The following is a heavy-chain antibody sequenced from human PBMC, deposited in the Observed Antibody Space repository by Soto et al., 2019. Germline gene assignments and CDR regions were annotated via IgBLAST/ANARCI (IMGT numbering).Heavy chain of an antibody. CDR2: INPSGGST. D-gene: IGHD3-3*01. CDR1: GYTFTSYY. V-gene: IGHV1-46*01. CDR3: ATRITVFGLLIPPFDP. J-gene: IGHJ5*02. Sequence: ASVKVSCKASGYTFTSYYIHWVRQAPGQGLEWMGIINPSGGSTSYAQKFQGRVTMSVDTSKNQFSLRLSSVTAADTAIYYCATRITVFGLLIPPFDPWGQGTQVTVSS.